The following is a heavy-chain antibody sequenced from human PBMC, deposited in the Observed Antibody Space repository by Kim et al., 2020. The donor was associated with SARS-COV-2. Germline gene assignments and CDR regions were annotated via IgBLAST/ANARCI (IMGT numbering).Heavy chain of an antibody. CDR1: GFTFTSSA. V-gene: IGHV1-58*01. J-gene: IGHJ4*02. Sequence: SVKVSCKASGFTFTSSAVQWVRQARGQRLEWIGWIVVGSGNTNYAQKFQERVTITRDMSTSTAYMELSSLRSEDTAVYYCAAVNLSITMIPLEDYWGQGTLVTVSS. CDR3: AAVNLSITMIPLEDY. D-gene: IGHD3-22*01. CDR2: IVVGSGNT.